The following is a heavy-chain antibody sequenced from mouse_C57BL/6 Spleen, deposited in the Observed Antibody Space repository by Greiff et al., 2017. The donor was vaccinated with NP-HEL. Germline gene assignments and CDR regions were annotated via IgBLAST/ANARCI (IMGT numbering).Heavy chain of an antibody. V-gene: IGHV5-12*01. Sequence: EVKLMESGGGLVQPGGSLKLSCAASGFTFSDYYMYWVRQTPEKRLEWVAYISNGGGSTYYPDTVKGRFTISRDNAKNTLYLQMSRLKSEDTAMYYCARPSSSAWFAYWGQGTLVTVSA. CDR2: ISNGGGST. D-gene: IGHD1-1*01. CDR1: GFTFSDYY. J-gene: IGHJ3*01. CDR3: ARPSSSAWFAY.